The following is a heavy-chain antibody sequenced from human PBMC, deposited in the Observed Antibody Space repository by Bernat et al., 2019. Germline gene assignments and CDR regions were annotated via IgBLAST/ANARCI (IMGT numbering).Heavy chain of an antibody. CDR1: GFTFSTYG. CDR2: IWYDGSNK. Sequence: QVQLVESGGGVVQPGRSLRLSCAASGFTFSTYGMHWFRQAPGKGLEWVSVIWYDGSNKYYGDSVKGRCTISRDNSKNTLYLQMNSLRAEDTAVYYCARDLYSSNLDYFYGLEVWGQGTTVTVSS. V-gene: IGHV3-33*01. CDR3: ARDLYSSNLDYFYGLEV. J-gene: IGHJ6*02. D-gene: IGHD6-13*01.